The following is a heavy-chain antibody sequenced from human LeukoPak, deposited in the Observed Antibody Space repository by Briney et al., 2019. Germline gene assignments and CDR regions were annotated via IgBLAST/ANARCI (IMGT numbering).Heavy chain of an antibody. J-gene: IGHJ3*02. V-gene: IGHV3-74*01. CDR1: GFTFSSYW. D-gene: IGHD3-10*01. CDR3: ATGSGHAFDI. CDR2: INSYGSST. Sequence: GGSLRLSCAASGFTFSSYWMHWVRQVPGKGLVWVSRINSYGSSTSYADSVKGRFTITRDNAKNTLYVKMNSLRAYDTAEYYCATGSGHAFDIWGRGTMVTVSS.